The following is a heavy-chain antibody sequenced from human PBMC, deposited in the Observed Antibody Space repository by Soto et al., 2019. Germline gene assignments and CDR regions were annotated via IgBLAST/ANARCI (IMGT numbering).Heavy chain of an antibody. D-gene: IGHD3-16*01. CDR1: GYTFTHYD. Sequence: QVQLVQSGADVKEPGASVKVSCKASGYTFTHYDINWVRQATGQGLEWMGWMNPNTGNTGFAQKFQDRVTMTRNTSISTAYMELSSLRSEDTALYFCATEGWGPPFDFWGQGTPVTVSS. J-gene: IGHJ4*02. CDR3: ATEGWGPPFDF. V-gene: IGHV1-8*01. CDR2: MNPNTGNT.